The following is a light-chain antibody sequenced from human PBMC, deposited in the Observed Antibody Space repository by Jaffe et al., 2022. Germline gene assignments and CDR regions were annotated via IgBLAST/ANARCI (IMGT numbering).Light chain of an antibody. V-gene: IGKV3-11*01. CDR2: DAS. CDR3: QQRNTWPLT. Sequence: EIVLTQSPATLSLSPGERATLSCRASQSVSSYLAWYQQKPGQAPRLLISDASNRATGIPARFSGRGSGTDFTLTISSLEPEDFAVYYCQQRNTWPLTFGPGTKVDIK. J-gene: IGKJ3*01. CDR1: QSVSSY.